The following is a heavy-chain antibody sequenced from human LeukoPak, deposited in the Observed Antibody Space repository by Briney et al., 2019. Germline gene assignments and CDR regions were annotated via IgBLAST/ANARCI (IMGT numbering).Heavy chain of an antibody. J-gene: IGHJ4*02. CDR2: ISYDGSNK. Sequence: GRSLRLSCAASGFTFSSYAMHWVRQAPGKGLEWVAVISYDGSNKYYADSVKGRFTISRDNAQNSLYLQMDSLRAEDTAVYYCARVVNEKINSGYYSDYWGQGTLVTVSS. V-gene: IGHV3-30-3*01. CDR1: GFTFSSYA. D-gene: IGHD3-22*01. CDR3: ARVVNEKINSGYYSDY.